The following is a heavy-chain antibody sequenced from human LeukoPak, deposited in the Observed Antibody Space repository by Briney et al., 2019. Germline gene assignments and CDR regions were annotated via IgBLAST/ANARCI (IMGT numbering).Heavy chain of an antibody. D-gene: IGHD3-10*01. CDR1: GFTFSSYS. CDR2: ISSSSSTI. V-gene: IGHV3-48*01. Sequence: GGSLRLSCAASGFTFSSYSMNWVRQAPGKGLEWVSYISSSSSTIYYADSVKGRFTISRDNSKNTVYLEMNSLRAEDTAVYFCARRAWFGENYLDYWGQGALVTVSS. J-gene: IGHJ4*02. CDR3: ARRAWFGENYLDY.